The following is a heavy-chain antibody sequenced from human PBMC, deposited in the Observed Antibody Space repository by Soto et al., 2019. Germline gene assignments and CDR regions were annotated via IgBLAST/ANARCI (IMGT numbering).Heavy chain of an antibody. CDR3: ARHSSSLRCYYYGRGI. D-gene: IGHD6-19*01. J-gene: IGHJ6*01. CDR2: IYPGDSDA. CDR1: GDTFTDYW. V-gene: IGHV5-51*01. Sequence: GESLKTSCKGSGDTFTDYWIGSVRQLTGKGLEWRGVIYPGDSDARYSPSFQGHVTSTVDKSTSTAYLQWNTLKASDTAMYSCARHSSSLRCYYYGRGIRGQRSTVTGSS.